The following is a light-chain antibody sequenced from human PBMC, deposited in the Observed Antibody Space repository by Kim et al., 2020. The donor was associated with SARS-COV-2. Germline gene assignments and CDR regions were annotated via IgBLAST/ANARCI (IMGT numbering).Light chain of an antibody. V-gene: IGLV1-47*01. CDR2: RNN. J-gene: IGLJ3*02. Sequence: GQRVIISGSGSNSNIGGQDVYWYRQLPGTAPKVLIYRNNQRPSGVPDRFSGSKSGTSASLAISGLGSDDEADYCCAAWDDTLSGPVFGGGTQLTVL. CDR1: NSNIGGQD. CDR3: AAWDDTLSGPV.